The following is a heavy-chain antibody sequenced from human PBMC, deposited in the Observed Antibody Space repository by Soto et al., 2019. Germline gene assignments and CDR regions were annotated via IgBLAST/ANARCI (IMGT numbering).Heavy chain of an antibody. J-gene: IGHJ5*02. CDR1: GFTFSSYA. CDR3: AKGMRLLWFGESSKELNWFDP. Sequence: EVQLLESGGGLVQPGGSLRLSCAASGFTFSSYAMSWVRQAPGKGLEWVSAISGSGGSTYYADSVKGRFTISRDNSKNTLYVQMNSLRAEDTAVYYCAKGMRLLWFGESSKELNWFDPWGQGTLVTVSS. CDR2: ISGSGGST. V-gene: IGHV3-23*01. D-gene: IGHD3-10*01.